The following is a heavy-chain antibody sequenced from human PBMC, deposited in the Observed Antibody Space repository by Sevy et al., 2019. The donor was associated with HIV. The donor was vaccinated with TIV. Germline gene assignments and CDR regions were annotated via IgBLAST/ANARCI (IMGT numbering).Heavy chain of an antibody. CDR3: AKTINSGGGVVPAANYYYDGLDV. J-gene: IGHJ6*02. V-gene: IGHV3-23*01. CDR1: GFTFSGYA. Sequence: GGSLRLSCAASGFTFSGYAMNWVRQAPGKGLEWVSAINGKGRSTHYADSVEGRFTISRDNSKNTLYLEMNSLRAEATAVYYCAKTINSGGGVVPAANYYYDGLDVWGQGTTVTVSS. D-gene: IGHD2-2*01. CDR2: INGKGRST.